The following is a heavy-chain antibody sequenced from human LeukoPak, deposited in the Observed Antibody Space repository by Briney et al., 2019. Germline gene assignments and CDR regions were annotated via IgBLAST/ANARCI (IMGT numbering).Heavy chain of an antibody. Sequence: SETLSLTCAVYGGSFSPYYWSWIRQPPGKGLEWIGYIYYSGSTNYNPSLKSRVTISVDTSKNQFSLKLSSVTAADTAVYYCARDRGGSGYYNWFDPWGQGTLVTVSS. V-gene: IGHV4-59*01. J-gene: IGHJ5*02. CDR2: IYYSGST. CDR1: GGSFSPYY. CDR3: ARDRGGSGYYNWFDP. D-gene: IGHD5-12*01.